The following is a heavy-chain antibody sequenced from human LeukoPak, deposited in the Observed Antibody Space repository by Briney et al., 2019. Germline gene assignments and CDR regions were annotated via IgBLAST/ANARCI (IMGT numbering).Heavy chain of an antibody. CDR3: ADSNYWYPVDY. CDR1: GFAFSHAW. Sequence: GGSLRLSCAASGFAFSHAWMSWVRQAPGKGLEWVGLIRSKTDGGTTDYAAPVKGRFTISRDDSKNTLYLQMNSLRAEDTALYYCADSNYWYPVDYWGQGTLVTVSS. J-gene: IGHJ4*02. D-gene: IGHD4-11*01. V-gene: IGHV3-15*01. CDR2: IRSKTDGGTT.